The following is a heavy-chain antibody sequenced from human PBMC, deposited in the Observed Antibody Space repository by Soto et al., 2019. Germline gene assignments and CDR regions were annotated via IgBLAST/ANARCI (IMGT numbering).Heavy chain of an antibody. CDR2: ISYDGSNK. V-gene: IGHV3-30-3*01. J-gene: IGHJ4*02. Sequence: QVQLVESGGGVVQPGRSLRLSCAASGFTFSNYAIHWVRQAPGKGLEWVAAISYDGSNKYYADSVKGRFTISRDNSKSTLYLQVNSLRADDTAVYYRARGTSSGWYYFDYWGQGTLVTVSS. D-gene: IGHD6-19*01. CDR1: GFTFSNYA. CDR3: ARGTSSGWYYFDY.